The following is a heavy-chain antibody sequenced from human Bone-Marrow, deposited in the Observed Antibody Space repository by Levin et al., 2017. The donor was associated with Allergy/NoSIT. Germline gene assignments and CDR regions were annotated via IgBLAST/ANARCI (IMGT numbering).Heavy chain of an antibody. D-gene: IGHD3-16*02. V-gene: IGHV3-30*04. CDR1: GFSFSSYA. J-gene: IGHJ6*02. CDR2: ISYDGRHE. CDR3: ARKHDLSSTNPRSAGYGIVV. Sequence: PGGSLRLSCVASGFSFSSYAMHWVRQAPGKGLEWLAFISYDGRHEYYPDSVKGRFTISRDNSKNTLYLQMNSLRPEDTAVYYCARKHDLSSTNPRSAGYGIVVWGQGTTVAVSS.